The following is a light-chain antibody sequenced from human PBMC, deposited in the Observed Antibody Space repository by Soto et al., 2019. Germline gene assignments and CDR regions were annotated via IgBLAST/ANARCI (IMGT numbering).Light chain of an antibody. J-gene: IGKJ1*01. CDR2: GAF. CDR1: QSVSIN. V-gene: IGKV3-15*01. CDR3: QQYNDWPLT. Sequence: EIVMTRSPVTLSVSPGYIPTLSCMASQSVSINLAWYKLQPGQAPSLISYGAFTRATGIPARFSGTGSGTEFTLTISSLQSEDFAPYYCQQYNDWPLTFGQGTKVDIK.